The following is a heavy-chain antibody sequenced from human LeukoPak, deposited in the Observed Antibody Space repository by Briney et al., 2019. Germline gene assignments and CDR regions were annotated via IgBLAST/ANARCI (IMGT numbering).Heavy chain of an antibody. D-gene: IGHD3-16*02. CDR2: ISSSSSTI. CDR1: GFTFSSYS. J-gene: IGHJ4*02. CDR3: ARDYVWGSYRGIFDY. V-gene: IGHV3-48*01. Sequence: HSGGSLRLSCAASGFTFSSYSMNWVRQAPGKGLEWVSYISSSSSTIYYADSVKGRFTISRDNAKNSLYLQMNSLRAEDTAVYYCARDYVWGSYRGIFDYWGQGTLVTVSS.